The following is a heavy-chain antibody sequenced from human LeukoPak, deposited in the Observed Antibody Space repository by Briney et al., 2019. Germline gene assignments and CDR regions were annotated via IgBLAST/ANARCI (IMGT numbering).Heavy chain of an antibody. Sequence: SETLSLTCTVSGGSISSYYWSWIRQPPGKGLEWIGYIYYSGSTNYNPSLKSRVTISVDTSKNQFSLKLSSVTAADTAVYYCARGSKQWFGELLVDYWGQGTLVTVSS. D-gene: IGHD3-10*01. CDR1: GGSISSYY. CDR2: IYYSGST. V-gene: IGHV4-59*01. CDR3: ARGSKQWFGELLVDY. J-gene: IGHJ4*02.